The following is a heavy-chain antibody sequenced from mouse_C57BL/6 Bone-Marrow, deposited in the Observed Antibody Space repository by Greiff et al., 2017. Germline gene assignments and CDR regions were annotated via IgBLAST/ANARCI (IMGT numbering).Heavy chain of an antibody. J-gene: IGHJ2*01. CDR1: GYTFTSYW. CDR3: ARGGYGNYYFDY. Sequence: QVQLQQSGAELVMPGASVKLSCKASGYTFTSYWMHWVKQRPGQGLEWIGEIDPSDSYTNYTQKFKGKSTLTVDKSSRTAYMQISSLTSEDSAVYYCARGGYGNYYFDYWGQGTTLTVSS. CDR2: IDPSDSYT. V-gene: IGHV1-69*01. D-gene: IGHD2-10*02.